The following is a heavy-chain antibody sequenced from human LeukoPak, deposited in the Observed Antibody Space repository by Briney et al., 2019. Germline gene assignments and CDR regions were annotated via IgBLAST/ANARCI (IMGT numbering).Heavy chain of an antibody. CDR1: GFTFSSYW. J-gene: IGHJ4*02. Sequence: GGSLRLSCAASGFTFSSYWMHWVRQAPGKGLVWVSRINSDGSSTGYADSVKGRFTISRDNAKNTLYLQMNSLRAEDTAVYYCARDPRGYSGYDYSFDYWGQGTLVTVSS. V-gene: IGHV3-74*01. CDR3: ARDPRGYSGYDYSFDY. CDR2: INSDGSST. D-gene: IGHD5-12*01.